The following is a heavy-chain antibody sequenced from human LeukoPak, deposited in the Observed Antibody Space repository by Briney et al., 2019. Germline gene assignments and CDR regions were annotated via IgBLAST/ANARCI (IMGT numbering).Heavy chain of an antibody. J-gene: IGHJ4*02. D-gene: IGHD5-24*01. CDR3: ARREMATTNFDY. Sequence: SQTLSLTCSVSGASISSGGFSWTWIRQHPGRGLEWIGYIYNSGSTYYSPSPQSRVTISVDTSKDQFSLKLSSVTAADTAVYYCARREMATTNFDYWGQGTLVTVSS. V-gene: IGHV4-31*03. CDR2: IYNSGST. CDR1: GASISSGGFS.